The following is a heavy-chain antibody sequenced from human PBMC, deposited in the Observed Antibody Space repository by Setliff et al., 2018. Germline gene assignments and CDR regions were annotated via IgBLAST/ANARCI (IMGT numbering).Heavy chain of an antibody. Sequence: ASVKVSCKASGGTFSSYAISWVRQAPGQRLEWMGWINAGNGNTKYSQKFQGRVTITRDTSASTAYMELSSLRSEDTAVYYCARDRGQLANGMDVWGQGTTVTVSS. CDR1: GGTFSSYA. D-gene: IGHD6-6*01. CDR2: INAGNGNT. CDR3: ARDRGQLANGMDV. V-gene: IGHV1-3*01. J-gene: IGHJ6*02.